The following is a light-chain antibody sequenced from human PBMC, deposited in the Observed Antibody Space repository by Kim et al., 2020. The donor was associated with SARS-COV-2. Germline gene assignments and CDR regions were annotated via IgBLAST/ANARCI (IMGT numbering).Light chain of an antibody. CDR1: TLGDKY. CDR3: QAWDSSTAV. V-gene: IGLV3-1*01. Sequence: SYELTQPPSVSVSPGQTASITCSGSTLGDKYAYWYQKKPGQSPILVIYQHTKRPSGISQRFSGSSFGNTATLTISRAQTMDEADYYCQAWDSSTAVFGGG. J-gene: IGLJ3*02. CDR2: QHT.